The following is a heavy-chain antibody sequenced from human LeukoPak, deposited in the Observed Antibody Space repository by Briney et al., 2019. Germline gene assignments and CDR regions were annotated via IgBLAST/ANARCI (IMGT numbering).Heavy chain of an antibody. Sequence: GGSLRLSCAASGFTFSSYSMNWVRQAPGKGLEWVSSISSSSSYIYYADSVKGRFTISRDNAKNSLYLQMDSLRAEDTAVYYCATAPEGYYGSGSYSEGDYWGQGTLVTVSS. CDR1: GFTFSSYS. V-gene: IGHV3-21*01. CDR2: ISSSSSYI. CDR3: ATAPEGYYGSGSYSEGDY. D-gene: IGHD3-10*01. J-gene: IGHJ4*02.